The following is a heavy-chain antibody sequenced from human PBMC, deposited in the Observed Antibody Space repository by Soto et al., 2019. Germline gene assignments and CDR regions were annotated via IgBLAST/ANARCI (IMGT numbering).Heavy chain of an antibody. D-gene: IGHD6-19*01. CDR3: ARGGIAVAGTNWFDP. V-gene: IGHV4-59*01. CDR1: GCSISSYY. J-gene: IGHJ5*02. CDR2: IYYSGST. Sequence: XETLSLTCTVSGCSISSYYWSWIRQPPGKGLEWIGYIYYSGSTNYNPSLKSRVTISVDTSKNQFSLKLSSVTAADTAVYYCARGGIAVAGTNWFDPWGQGTLVTVSS.